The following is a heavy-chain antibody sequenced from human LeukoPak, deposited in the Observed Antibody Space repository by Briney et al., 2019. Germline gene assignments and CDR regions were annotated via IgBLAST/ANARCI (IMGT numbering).Heavy chain of an antibody. CDR2: IKQDGSEK. CDR3: AKDPTHFRVWDDYDNTRLNS. D-gene: IGHD3-22*01. Sequence: PGGSLRLSCAASGFNFNTYWMSWVRQAPGRGLEWVANIKQDGSEKFYVDSLKGRFTISRDNSKNTVYLQMNSLRAEDTAVYYCAKDPTHFRVWDDYDNTRLNSWGQGTLVTVSS. V-gene: IGHV3-7*01. J-gene: IGHJ4*02. CDR1: GFNFNTYW.